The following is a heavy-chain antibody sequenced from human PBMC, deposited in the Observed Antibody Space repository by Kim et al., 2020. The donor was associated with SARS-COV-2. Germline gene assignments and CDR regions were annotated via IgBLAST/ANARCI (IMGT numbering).Heavy chain of an antibody. D-gene: IGHD3-16*01. J-gene: IGHJ4*02. CDR3: ARGSDYDYRMTDY. V-gene: IGHV1-3*04. CDR2: INTGNGNT. CDR1: GYTFTRYA. Sequence: ASVKVSCKASGYTFTRYAMHWVRQAPGQSLEWMGWINTGNGNTEYSQNFQGRVTITRDTSASTDYMELSSLRSEDTAVYYCARGSDYDYRMTDYWGQGTLVTVSS.